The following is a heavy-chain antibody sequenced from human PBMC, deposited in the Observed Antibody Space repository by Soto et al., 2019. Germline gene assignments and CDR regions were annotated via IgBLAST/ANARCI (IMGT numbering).Heavy chain of an antibody. CDR3: ARVRYYYDSSGYSPTDY. Sequence: SVKVSCKASGGTFSSYAISWVRQAPGQGLEWMGGIIPIFGTANYAQKFQGRVTITADESTSTAYMELSSLRSEDTAVYYCARVRYYYDSSGYSPTDYWGQGTLVTVSS. CDR2: IIPIFGTA. V-gene: IGHV1-69*13. J-gene: IGHJ4*02. CDR1: GGTFSSYA. D-gene: IGHD3-22*01.